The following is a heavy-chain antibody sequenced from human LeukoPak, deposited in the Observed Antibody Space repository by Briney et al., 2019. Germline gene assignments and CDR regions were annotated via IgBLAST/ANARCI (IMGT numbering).Heavy chain of an antibody. CDR1: GFTFSTFA. V-gene: IGHV3-23*01. D-gene: IGHD1-26*01. CDR2: IFPSGGEI. J-gene: IGHJ4*02. Sequence: GGSLRLSCAASGFTFSTFAMIWVRQPPGKGLEWVSSIFPSGGEIHYADSVRGRFTISRDNSKSTLSLQMNSLRAEDTAIYYCALAGDGSYSSLSFFDYWGQGTLVTVSS. CDR3: ALAGDGSYSSLSFFDY.